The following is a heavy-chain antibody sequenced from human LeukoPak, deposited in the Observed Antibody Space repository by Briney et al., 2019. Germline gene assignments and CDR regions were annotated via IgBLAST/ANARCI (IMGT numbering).Heavy chain of an antibody. CDR1: GYTLTNSY. V-gene: IGHV1-46*01. Sequence: ASVTVSCKASGYTLTNSYMHWVRQAPGQGLEWMGMIDPSDSSTNYAQKFQGRVTMTRDTSTGTVYMELSSLRSEDTAVYYCARDRGENWFDPWGQGTLVTVSS. CDR3: ARDRGENWFDP. J-gene: IGHJ5*02. CDR2: IDPSDSST.